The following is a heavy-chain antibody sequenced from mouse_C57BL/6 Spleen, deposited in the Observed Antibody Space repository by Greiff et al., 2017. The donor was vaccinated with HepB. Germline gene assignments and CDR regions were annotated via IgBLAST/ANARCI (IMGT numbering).Heavy chain of an antibody. CDR2: IDPETGGT. CDR3: TRDFITTVVVFDY. Sequence: VQLQQSGAELVRPGASVTLSCKASGYTFTDYEMHWVKQTPVHGLEWIGAIDPETGGTAYNQKFKGKAILTADKSSSTAYMELRSLTSEDSAVYYCTRDFITTVVVFDYWGQGTTLTVSS. V-gene: IGHV1-15*01. J-gene: IGHJ2*01. D-gene: IGHD1-1*01. CDR1: GYTFTDYE.